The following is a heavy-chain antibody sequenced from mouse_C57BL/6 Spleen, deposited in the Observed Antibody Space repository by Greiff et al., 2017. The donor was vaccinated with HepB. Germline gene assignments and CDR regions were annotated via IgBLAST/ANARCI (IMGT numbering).Heavy chain of an antibody. D-gene: IGHD2-2*01. J-gene: IGHJ2*01. V-gene: IGHV5-4*01. CDR2: ISDGGSYT. CDR1: GFTFSSYA. CDR3: ARHGYDGAYYFDY. Sequence: EVQLVESGGGLVKPGGSLKLSCAASGFTFSSYAMSWVRQTPEKRLEWVATISDGGSYTYYPDNVKGRFTISRDNAKNNLYLQMSHLKSEDTAMYYCARHGYDGAYYFDYWGQGTTLTVSS.